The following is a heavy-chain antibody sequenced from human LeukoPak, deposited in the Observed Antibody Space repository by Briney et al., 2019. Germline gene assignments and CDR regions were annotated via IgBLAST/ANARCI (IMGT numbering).Heavy chain of an antibody. J-gene: IGHJ6*02. CDR3: AKSNEQVPAATDYGMDV. CDR1: GFTFSSYA. CDR2: ISGSGGST. Sequence: GGSLRLSCAASGFTFSSYAMSWVRQAPGKGLEWVSAISGSGGSTYYADSVKGRFTISRDNSKNTLYLQMNSLRAGDTAVYYCAKSNEQVPAATDYGMDVWGQGTTVTVSS. D-gene: IGHD2-2*01. V-gene: IGHV3-23*01.